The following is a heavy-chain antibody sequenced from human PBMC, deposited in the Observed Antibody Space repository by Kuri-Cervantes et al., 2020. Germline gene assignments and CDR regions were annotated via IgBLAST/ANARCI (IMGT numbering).Heavy chain of an antibody. CDR1: GFTFSSYA. V-gene: IGHV3-23*01. J-gene: IGHJ6*03. CDR2: ISGSGGST. Sequence: GGSLRLSCAASGFTFSSYAMSWVRQAPGKGLEWVSAISGSGGSTYYADSVKGRFTISRDNSKNTLYLQMNSLRAEDTAVYYCAKDMDPEYCSSTSCPDYYYYYMDVWGKGTTVTVSS. CDR3: AKDMDPEYCSSTSCPDYYYYYMDV. D-gene: IGHD2-2*01.